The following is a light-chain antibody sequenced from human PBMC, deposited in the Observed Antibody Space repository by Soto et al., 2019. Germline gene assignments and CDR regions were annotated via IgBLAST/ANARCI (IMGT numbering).Light chain of an antibody. CDR1: QSVSSSY. V-gene: IGKV3-20*01. CDR2: GAS. CDR3: QQYGSSPPYT. Sequence: EIVLTQSPGTLSLSPGERATLSCRASQSVSSSYLAWYQQQPGQAPRLLIYGASTRATSIPDRFSGSRSGTDFTNTISRQETEDFAVYNCQQYGSSPPYTFGQGTKLEIK. J-gene: IGKJ2*01.